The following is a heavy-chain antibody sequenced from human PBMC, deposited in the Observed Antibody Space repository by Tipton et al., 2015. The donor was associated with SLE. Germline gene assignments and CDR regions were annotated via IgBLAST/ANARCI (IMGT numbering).Heavy chain of an antibody. CDR1: GFTFSSYS. V-gene: IGHV3-48*01. D-gene: IGHD3-22*01. Sequence: SLRLSCAASGFTFSSYSMNWVRQAPGKGLEWVSYISSSSSTIYYADSVKGRFTISRDNAKNSLYLQMNSLRAEDTAVYYCAREELHYYDSSGYYGMDVWGQGTTVTVSS. J-gene: IGHJ6*02. CDR3: AREELHYYDSSGYYGMDV. CDR2: ISSSSSTI.